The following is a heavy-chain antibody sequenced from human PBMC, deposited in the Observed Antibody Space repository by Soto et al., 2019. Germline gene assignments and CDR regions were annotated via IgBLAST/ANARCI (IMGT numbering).Heavy chain of an antibody. CDR1: GYTFTSYD. CDR2: MNPNSGNT. D-gene: IGHD1-1*01. J-gene: IGHJ4*02. CDR3: ARNDSEAHYGLGY. Sequence: QVQLVQSGAEVKKPGASVKVSCKASGYTFTSYDINWVRQATGQGLEWMGWMNPNSGNTGYAQKLQGSVTMTRNTSISTAYMELSSLRSEDTAVYFCARNDSEAHYGLGYWGQGSLVTVSS. V-gene: IGHV1-8*01.